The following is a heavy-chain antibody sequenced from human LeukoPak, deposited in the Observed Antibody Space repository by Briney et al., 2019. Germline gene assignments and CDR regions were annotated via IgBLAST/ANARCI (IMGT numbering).Heavy chain of an antibody. D-gene: IGHD5-18*01. V-gene: IGHV1-18*01. CDR3: ARDKGRAYSYGYVDY. J-gene: IGHJ4*02. CDR2: ISPYNGNT. Sequence: ASVKVSCKTSGYTFTTFGINWVRQAPGQELEWMGWISPYNGNTNYAQKLQGRVTMTTDTSTNTAYMELRRLRSDATAVYSCARDKGRAYSYGYVDYWGQGTLVTVS. CDR1: GYTFTTFG.